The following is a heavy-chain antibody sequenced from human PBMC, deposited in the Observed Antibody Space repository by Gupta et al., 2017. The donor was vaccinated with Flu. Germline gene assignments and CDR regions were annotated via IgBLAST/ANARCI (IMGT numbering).Heavy chain of an antibody. CDR3: ARYSGSYFFDF. CDR2: IYHSGST. Sequence: GWIRQPPGKGLEWIGNIYHSGSTFYTPSLRTRVTISVDTSKSQFSLKLNSVTAADTAGYYCARYSGSYFFDFWGQGTLVTVSS. J-gene: IGHJ4*02. D-gene: IGHD1-26*01. V-gene: IGHV4-39*01.